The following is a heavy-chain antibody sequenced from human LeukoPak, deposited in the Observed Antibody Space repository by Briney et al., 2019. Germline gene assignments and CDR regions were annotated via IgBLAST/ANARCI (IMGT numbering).Heavy chain of an antibody. V-gene: IGHV3-66*01. J-gene: IGHJ3*02. D-gene: IGHD3-22*01. Sequence: GGYLRLSCAASGFTVSSNYMGWVRQGPGKGLECVSGIYIGGSTYYADSVKGRFTISRDNSKNPLYLQMNSLRAEDTAVYYCARDRVLSPSTPPIVVDAFDIWGQGTMVTVSS. CDR2: IYIGGST. CDR3: ARDRVLSPSTPPIVVDAFDI. CDR1: GFTVSSNY.